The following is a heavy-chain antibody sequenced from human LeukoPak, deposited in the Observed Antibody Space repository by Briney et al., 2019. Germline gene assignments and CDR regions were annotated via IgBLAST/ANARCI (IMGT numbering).Heavy chain of an antibody. D-gene: IGHD3-10*01. Sequence: SVKVSCKASGGTFSSYAISWVRQAPGQGLEWMGGIIPIFGTAIYAQKFQGRVTMTEDTSTDTAYMELSSLRSEDTAVYYCATSLGSLEDYWGQGTLVTVSS. CDR2: IIPIFGTA. V-gene: IGHV1-69*06. J-gene: IGHJ4*02. CDR3: ATSLGSLEDY. CDR1: GGTFSSYA.